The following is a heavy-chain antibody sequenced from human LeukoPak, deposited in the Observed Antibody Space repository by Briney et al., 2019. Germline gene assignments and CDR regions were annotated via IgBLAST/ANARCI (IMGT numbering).Heavy chain of an antibody. J-gene: IGHJ3*02. CDR2: IYYSGST. CDR1: GGSISSSSYY. Sequence: PSETLSLTCTVSGGSISSSSYYWGWIRQPPGKGLEWIGSIYYSGSTYYNPSLKSRVTISVDTSKNQFSLKLSSVTAADTAVYYCARVGHVDIVADAFDIWGQGTMVTVSS. V-gene: IGHV4-39*07. CDR3: ARVGHVDIVADAFDI. D-gene: IGHD5-12*01.